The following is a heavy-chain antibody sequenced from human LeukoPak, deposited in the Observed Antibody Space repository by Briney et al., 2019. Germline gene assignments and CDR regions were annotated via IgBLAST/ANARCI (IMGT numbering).Heavy chain of an antibody. D-gene: IGHD3-22*01. CDR2: IYPDDSDT. J-gene: IGHJ3*01. CDR3: ARPNITSYYDSRGYDAFDV. Sequence: KLGESLKISCKGSGYRLNSYWIAWVRQMPGKGLEWMGIIYPDDSDTRYSPSFQGQVTISADKSVRTSYLQWSSLQASDTAMYYCARPNITSYYDSRGYDAFDVWGQGTMVTVSS. V-gene: IGHV5-51*01. CDR1: GYRLNSYW.